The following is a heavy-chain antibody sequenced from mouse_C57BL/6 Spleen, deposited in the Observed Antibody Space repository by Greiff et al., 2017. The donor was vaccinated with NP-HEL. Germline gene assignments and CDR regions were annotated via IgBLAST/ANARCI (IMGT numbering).Heavy chain of an antibody. CDR3: ARVRGTGWYFDV. CDR2: IDPSDSET. V-gene: IGHV1-52*01. J-gene: IGHJ1*03. Sequence: QVQLQQPGAELVRPGSSVKLSCKASGYTFTSYWMHWVKQRPIQGLEWIGNIDPSDSETHYNQKFKDKATLTVDKSSSTAYMQLSSLTSEDSAVYYCARVRGTGWYFDVWGTGTTVTVSS. CDR1: GYTFTSYW. D-gene: IGHD3-3*01.